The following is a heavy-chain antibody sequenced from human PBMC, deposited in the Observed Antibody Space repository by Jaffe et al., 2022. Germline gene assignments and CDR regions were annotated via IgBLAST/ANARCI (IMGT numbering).Heavy chain of an antibody. Sequence: EVQLVESGGGLVQPGRSLRLSCAASGFTFDDYAMHWVRQAPGKGLEWVSGISWNSGSIDYADSVKGRFTISRDNAKNSLYLQMNSLRAEDTALYYCAKGPRGIAVAGFPQYFQHWGQGTLVTVSS. CDR2: ISWNSGSI. J-gene: IGHJ1*01. CDR3: AKGPRGIAVAGFPQYFQH. D-gene: IGHD6-19*01. V-gene: IGHV3-9*01. CDR1: GFTFDDYA.